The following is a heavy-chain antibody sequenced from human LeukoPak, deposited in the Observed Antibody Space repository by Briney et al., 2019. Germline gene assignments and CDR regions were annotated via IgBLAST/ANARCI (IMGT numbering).Heavy chain of an antibody. D-gene: IGHD6-13*01. CDR3: ARIQTGSWYS. J-gene: IGHJ4*02. Sequence: SETLSLTCTVSGGSISSSSYYWGWIRQPPGKGLECIGTIYYTRSTYSNPSLNSRVPISLATSKNQCPLTLYSVTAADTAVYSYARIQTGSWYSWGQGTLVTVSS. CDR2: IYYTRST. CDR1: GGSISSSSYY. V-gene: IGHV4-39*01.